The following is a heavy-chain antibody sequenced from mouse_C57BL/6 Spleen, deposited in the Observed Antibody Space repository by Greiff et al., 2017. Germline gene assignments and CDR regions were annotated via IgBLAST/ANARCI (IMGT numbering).Heavy chain of an antibody. CDR3: GRGQGLRWYFDV. CDR2: ISDGGSYT. CDR1: GFTFSSYA. V-gene: IGHV5-4*03. J-gene: IGHJ1*03. D-gene: IGHD1-1*01. Sequence: EVNVVESGGGLVKPGGSLKLSCAASGFTFSSYAMSWVRQTPEKRLEWVATISDGGSYTYYPDNVKGRFTISIGNAKNNPYLQRSQLKSEDTAMYYCGRGQGLRWYFDVWGTGTTVTVSA.